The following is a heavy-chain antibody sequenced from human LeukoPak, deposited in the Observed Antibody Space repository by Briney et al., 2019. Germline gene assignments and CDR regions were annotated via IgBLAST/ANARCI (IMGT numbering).Heavy chain of an antibody. CDR3: ARDLGTTMITSLGY. V-gene: IGHV3-21*01. J-gene: IGHJ4*02. CDR1: GFTFSSYT. Sequence: GGSLRLSCAASGFTFSSYTMNWVRQAPGKGLEWVSSISSSSTYIYYADSVEGRFTVSRDNAENSLFLEMNSLRAEDTAVYYCARDLGTTMITSLGYWGQGTLVTVSS. CDR2: ISSSSTYI. D-gene: IGHD3-22*01.